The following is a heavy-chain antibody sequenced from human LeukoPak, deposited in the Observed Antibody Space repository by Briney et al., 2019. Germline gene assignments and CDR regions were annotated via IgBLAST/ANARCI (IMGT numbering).Heavy chain of an antibody. CDR1: GFTFSSYG. Sequence: GGSLRLSCAASGFTFSSYGMHWVRQAPGKGLEWVAFIRYDGSNKYYADSVKGRFTISRDNSKNTLYLQMNSLRAEDTAVYYCAREVVVPAALPYYFDYWGQGTLVTVSS. J-gene: IGHJ4*02. V-gene: IGHV3-30*02. D-gene: IGHD2-2*01. CDR3: AREVVVPAALPYYFDY. CDR2: IRYDGSNK.